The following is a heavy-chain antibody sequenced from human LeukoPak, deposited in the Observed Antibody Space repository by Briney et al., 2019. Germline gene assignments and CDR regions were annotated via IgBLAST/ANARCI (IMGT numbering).Heavy chain of an antibody. Sequence: ASVKVSCMASGYTFTGYYMHWVRQAPGQGLEWMGWINPNSGGTNYAQKFQGRVTMTRDTSISTAYMELSRLRSDDTAVYYCARVRGYSGYDPALSFDYWGQGTLVTVSS. CDR2: INPNSGGT. J-gene: IGHJ4*02. V-gene: IGHV1-2*02. D-gene: IGHD5-12*01. CDR3: ARVRGYSGYDPALSFDY. CDR1: GYTFTGYY.